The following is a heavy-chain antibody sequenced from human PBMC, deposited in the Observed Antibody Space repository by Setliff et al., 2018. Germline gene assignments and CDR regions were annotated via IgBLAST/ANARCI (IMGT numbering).Heavy chain of an antibody. Sequence: PSETLSLTCAVYGGPFNSYYWSWIRQPPGKGLEWIGEINQSGSTNYNPSLKSRVTMSVDTSKNQFSLKLSSVTAADTAVYYCARGLSYYDNSGYLLAPYAFDIWGQGTMVTVSS. D-gene: IGHD3-22*01. V-gene: IGHV4-34*01. J-gene: IGHJ3*02. CDR2: INQSGST. CDR1: GGPFNSYY. CDR3: ARGLSYYDNSGYLLAPYAFDI.